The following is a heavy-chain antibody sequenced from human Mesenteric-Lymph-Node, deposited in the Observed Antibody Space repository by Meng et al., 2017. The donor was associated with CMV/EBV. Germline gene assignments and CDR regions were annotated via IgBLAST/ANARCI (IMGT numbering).Heavy chain of an antibody. CDR2: IYYRGST. V-gene: IGHV4-59*01. Sequence: SETLSLTCSVSGGSISSYYWSWIRQSPGKGLEWIGYIYYRGSTNYNPSLKSRVTISVDTSKNQFSLRLSSLTAADTAVYYCAGRYCSTAYCFNYYYYGMDVWGQGTTVTVSS. CDR3: AGRYCSTAYCFNYYYYGMDV. CDR1: GGSISSYY. D-gene: IGHD2-2*01. J-gene: IGHJ6*02.